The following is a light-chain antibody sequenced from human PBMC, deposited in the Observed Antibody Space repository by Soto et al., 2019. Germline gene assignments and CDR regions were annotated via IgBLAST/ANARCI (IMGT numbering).Light chain of an antibody. Sequence: DIQMTQSPSSLSASVVERVTITCRASQSISSYLNWYQQKPVKAPNLLLYAASSLQSGVPSRFSGSGSGTDFTLTISSLQPEDFATYYCQQSYSTPPAFGGGTKVEIK. CDR3: QQSYSTPPA. V-gene: IGKV1-39*01. CDR1: QSISSY. CDR2: AAS. J-gene: IGKJ4*01.